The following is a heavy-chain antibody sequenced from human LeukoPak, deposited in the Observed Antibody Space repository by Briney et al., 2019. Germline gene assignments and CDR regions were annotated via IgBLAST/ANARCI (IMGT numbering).Heavy chain of an antibody. CDR1: GFTFSSYG. J-gene: IGHJ4*02. Sequence: GGSLRLSCAASGFTFSSYGMHWVRQAPGKGLEWVANIKQDGSEKYYVDSVKGRFTISRDNAKNSLYLQMNSLRVEDTAVYYCARDGQLSRFLEWFTRDFGYWGQGTLVTVSS. V-gene: IGHV3-7*01. CDR3: ARDGQLSRFLEWFTRDFGY. CDR2: IKQDGSEK. D-gene: IGHD3-3*01.